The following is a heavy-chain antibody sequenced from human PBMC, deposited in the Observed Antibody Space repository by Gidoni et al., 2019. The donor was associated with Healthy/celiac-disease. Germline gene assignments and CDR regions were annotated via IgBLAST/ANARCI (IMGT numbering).Heavy chain of an antibody. J-gene: IGHJ4*02. CDR2: ISYDGSNK. D-gene: IGHD6-19*01. CDR1: GFTFRSYG. CDR3: ATIAVAGTRDY. Sequence: QVQLVESGGGVVQPGRSLRLSCAASGFTFRSYGMHWVRQDPGKGLEWVAVISYDGSNKYYADAVKGRFTISRDNSKNTLYLQMNSLRAEDTAVYYCATIAVAGTRDYWGQGTLVTVSS. V-gene: IGHV3-30*03.